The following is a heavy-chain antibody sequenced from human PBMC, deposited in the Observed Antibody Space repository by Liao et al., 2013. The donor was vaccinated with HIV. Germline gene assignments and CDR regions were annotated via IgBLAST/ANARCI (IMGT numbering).Heavy chain of an antibody. D-gene: IGHD2-15*01. CDR1: GGSIRSGDSY. CDR2: IYDTGST. V-gene: IGHV4-30-4*08. Sequence: QVQLQESGPGLAKPSQTLSLTCTVSGGSIRSGDSYWAWLRQPPGKALEWIGYIYDTGSTYYNSSLKSRVTISVDTSKNKFSLKLRSVTAADTAVYYCARGGIGGAFDTWGQGTMVTVSS. CDR3: ARGGIGGAFDT. J-gene: IGHJ3*02.